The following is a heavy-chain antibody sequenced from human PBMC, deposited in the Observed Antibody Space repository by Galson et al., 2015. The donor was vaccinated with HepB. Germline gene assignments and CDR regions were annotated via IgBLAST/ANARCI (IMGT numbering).Heavy chain of an antibody. CDR2: IVVGSGNT. J-gene: IGHJ4*02. Sequence: SVKVSCKASGFTFTSSAMQWVRQARGQRLEWIGWIVVGSGNTNYAQKFQERVTITRDMSTSTAYMELSSLRSEDTAVYYCAAAEIDILTGYYKDYWGQGTLVTVSS. CDR3: AAAEIDILTGYYKDY. V-gene: IGHV1-58*02. CDR1: GFTFTSSA. D-gene: IGHD3-9*01.